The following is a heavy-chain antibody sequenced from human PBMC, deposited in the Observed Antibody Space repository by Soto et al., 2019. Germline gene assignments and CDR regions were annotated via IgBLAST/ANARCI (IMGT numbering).Heavy chain of an antibody. D-gene: IGHD2-8*01. Sequence: QVQLVQSGAEVKEPGASVIVSCRASGYSFTSHTLHWARQAPGQSLEWMGWIVAGNVHRRYAQQFHGRVTFTKDTSATTAYMELRSLTSDDMAIYYCEREPEDGVPGDYWGRGTLVDVSS. CDR1: GYSFTSHT. J-gene: IGHJ4*02. CDR2: IVAGNVHR. V-gene: IGHV1-3*01. CDR3: EREPEDGVPGDY.